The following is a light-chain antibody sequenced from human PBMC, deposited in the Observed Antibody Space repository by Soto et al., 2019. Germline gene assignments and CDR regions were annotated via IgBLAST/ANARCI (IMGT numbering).Light chain of an antibody. CDR1: HSVSGN. CDR3: QQYNKWPPT. Sequence: EIVMTQSPATLSVSPGGRATLSCRASHSVSGNLAWYQQRPGQAPMLLIYGISTMATGVPARFIGSGSGTEFTLTISSLQSEDFAVYYCQQYNKWPPTFGPGTKVEIK. J-gene: IGKJ1*01. CDR2: GIS. V-gene: IGKV3-15*01.